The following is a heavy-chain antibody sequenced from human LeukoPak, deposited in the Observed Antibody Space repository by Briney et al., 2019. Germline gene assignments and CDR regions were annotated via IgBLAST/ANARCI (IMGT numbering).Heavy chain of an antibody. CDR3: VRDLGQYYDTSDNWFDP. V-gene: IGHV3-74*01. Sequence: GGSLRLSCAASGFTFSNYWMHWVRQAPGKGLVWVSRINSDGINTSYADSVKGRFTISRDNAKDTLNLQMNSLRAEDTAVYYCVRDLGQYYDTSDNWFDPWGQGTLVTVSS. J-gene: IGHJ5*02. CDR1: GFTFSNYW. D-gene: IGHD3-22*01. CDR2: INSDGINT.